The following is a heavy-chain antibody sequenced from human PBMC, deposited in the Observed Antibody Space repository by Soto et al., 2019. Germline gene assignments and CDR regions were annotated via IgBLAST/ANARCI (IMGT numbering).Heavy chain of an antibody. D-gene: IGHD3-3*01. CDR2: IYYSGST. J-gene: IGHJ3*02. Sequence: PSETLSLTCTVSGGSISSGGYYWSWIRQHPGKGLEWIGYIYYSGSTYYNPSLKSRVTISVDTSKNQFSLKLSSVTAADTAVYYCARDTIFGVVSRAFDIWGQGTMVTVSS. V-gene: IGHV4-31*03. CDR3: ARDTIFGVVSRAFDI. CDR1: GGSISSGGYY.